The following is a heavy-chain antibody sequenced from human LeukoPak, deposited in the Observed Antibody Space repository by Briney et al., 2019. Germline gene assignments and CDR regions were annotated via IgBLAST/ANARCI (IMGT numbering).Heavy chain of an antibody. V-gene: IGHV4-34*01. CDR1: GGSFSGYY. CDR3: ARGPGYYDSSGLIDY. CDR2: INHSGST. D-gene: IGHD3-22*01. Sequence: SETLSLTCAVYGGSFSGYYWSWIRQPPGKGLEWIGEINHSGSTNYNPSHKSRVTISVDTSKNQFSLKLSSVTAADTAVYYCARGPGYYDSSGLIDYWGQGTLVTVSS. J-gene: IGHJ4*02.